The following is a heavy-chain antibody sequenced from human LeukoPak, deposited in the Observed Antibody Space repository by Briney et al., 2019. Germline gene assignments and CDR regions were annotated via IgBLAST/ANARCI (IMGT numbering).Heavy chain of an antibody. J-gene: IGHJ4*02. CDR1: GYTFTSYG. Sequence: SVKVSCKASGYTFTSYGISWVRQAPGQGLEWMGGIIPIFDTPNFAQKFQGRVTITADKSTSAAYMELSRLRSEDTAVYYCARAVQVTTGGLFDYWGQGTLVTVSS. D-gene: IGHD4-17*01. V-gene: IGHV1-69*06. CDR3: ARAVQVTTGGLFDY. CDR2: IIPIFDTP.